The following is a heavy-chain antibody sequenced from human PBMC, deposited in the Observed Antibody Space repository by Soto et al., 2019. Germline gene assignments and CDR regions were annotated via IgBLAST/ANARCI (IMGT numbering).Heavy chain of an antibody. V-gene: IGHV1-18*01. CDR3: ARDGDTATPSFDH. D-gene: IGHD5-18*01. CDR2: ISANTGHT. Sequence: GASVKVSCKASGYTFTSYTITWVRQAPGQGLEWLGRISANTGHTNYARKFQGRLTMTTDTSTTTAFMELTNLISDDTAFYYCARDGDTATPSFDHWGQGALVTVSS. CDR1: GYTFTSYT. J-gene: IGHJ4*02.